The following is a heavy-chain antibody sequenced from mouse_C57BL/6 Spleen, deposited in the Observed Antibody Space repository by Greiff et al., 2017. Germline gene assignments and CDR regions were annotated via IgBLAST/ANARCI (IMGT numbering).Heavy chain of an antibody. V-gene: IGHV1-64*01. D-gene: IGHD2-4*01. CDR1: GYTFTSYW. J-gene: IGHJ2*01. CDR2: IHPNSGST. CDR3: ARIYYDYAYFDY. Sequence: VQLQQPGAELVKPGASVKLSCKASGYTFTSYWMHWVKQRPGQGLEWIGMIHPNSGSTNYNEKFKSKATLTVDKSSSTAYMQLSSLTSEDSAVYYCARIYYDYAYFDYWGQGTTLTVSS.